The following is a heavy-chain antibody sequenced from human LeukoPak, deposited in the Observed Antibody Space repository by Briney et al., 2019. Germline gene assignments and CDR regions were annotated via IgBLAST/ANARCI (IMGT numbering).Heavy chain of an antibody. D-gene: IGHD6-19*01. CDR2: TYYRSKWYN. CDR1: GDSVSSNSAA. Sequence: SQTLSLTFAISGDSVSSNSAAWNWIRRSPSRGLEWLGRTYYRSKWYNDYAVSVKSRIIINPDTSKNQFSLQLNSVTPEDTAVYYCTRGGSSGWYWFDPWGQGTLVTVSS. J-gene: IGHJ5*02. CDR3: TRGGSSGWYWFDP. V-gene: IGHV6-1*01.